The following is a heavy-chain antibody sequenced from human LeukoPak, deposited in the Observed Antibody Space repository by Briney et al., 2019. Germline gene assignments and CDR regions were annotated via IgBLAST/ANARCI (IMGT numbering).Heavy chain of an antibody. CDR2: ISAYNGNT. J-gene: IGHJ1*01. D-gene: IGHD6-13*01. CDR1: GYTFTIYG. CDR3: ARARDPPRPYSSSWYFSLLGPDTTEYFQH. Sequence: GASVTVSFTASGYTFTIYGISWVRQAPGQGLEWMGWISAYNGNTNYAQKLQGRVTMTTDTSTSTAYMELRSLRSDDTAVYYCARARDPPRPYSSSWYFSLLGPDTTEYFQHWGQGTLVTVSS. V-gene: IGHV1-18*01.